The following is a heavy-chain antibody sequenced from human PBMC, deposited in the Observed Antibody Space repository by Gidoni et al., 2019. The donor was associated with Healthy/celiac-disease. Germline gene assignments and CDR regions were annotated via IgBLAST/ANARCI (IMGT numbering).Heavy chain of an antibody. D-gene: IGHD6-19*01. Sequence: IGEINHSGSTNYNPSLKSRVTISVDTSKNQFSLKLSSVTAADTAVYYCARGLPVAGRHWFDPWGQGTLVTVSS. CDR2: INHSGST. CDR3: ARGLPVAGRHWFDP. V-gene: IGHV4-34*01. J-gene: IGHJ5*02.